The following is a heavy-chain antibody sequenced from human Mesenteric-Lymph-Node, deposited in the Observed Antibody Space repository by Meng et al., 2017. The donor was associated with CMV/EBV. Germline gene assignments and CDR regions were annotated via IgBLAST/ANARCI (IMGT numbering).Heavy chain of an antibody. J-gene: IGHJ6*02. V-gene: IGHV1-69*05. Sequence: SVKVSCKASGGTFSSDAISWVRQAPGQGLEWMGGIIPIFGTANYAQKFQGRVTITTDESTSTAYMELSSLRSEDTAVYYCASNVLRAGYYYYGMDVWGQGTTVTVSS. D-gene: IGHD2/OR15-2a*01. CDR3: ASNVLRAGYYYYGMDV. CDR2: IIPIFGTA. CDR1: GGTFSSDA.